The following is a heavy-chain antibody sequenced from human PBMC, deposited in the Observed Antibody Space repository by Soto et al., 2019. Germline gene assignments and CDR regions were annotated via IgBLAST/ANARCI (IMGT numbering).Heavy chain of an antibody. CDR1: GFTFSSYA. D-gene: IGHD6-19*01. CDR3: AKVSQWSIAVAGTQDY. J-gene: IGHJ4*02. Sequence: HPGGSLRLSCAASGFTFSSYAMSWVRQAPGKGLEWVSAISGSGGSTYYADSVKGRFTISRDNSKNTLYLQMNSLRAEDTAVYYCAKVSQWSIAVAGTQDYWGQGTLVTVSS. V-gene: IGHV3-23*01. CDR2: ISGSGGST.